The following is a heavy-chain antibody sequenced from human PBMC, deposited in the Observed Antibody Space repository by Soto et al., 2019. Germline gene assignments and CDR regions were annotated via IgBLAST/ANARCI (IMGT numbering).Heavy chain of an antibody. V-gene: IGHV3-21*05. CDR2: ISRSRSEK. J-gene: IGHJ1*01. CDR3: VRDQSY. CDR1: GFTFSSYS. Sequence: GSLRLSCAASGFTFSSYSMNWVRQAPGKGLEWVANISRSRSEKYYVDSVKGRFTISRDNAKNSLFLQMDSLRVEDTALYYCVRDQSYWGQGTQVTVSS.